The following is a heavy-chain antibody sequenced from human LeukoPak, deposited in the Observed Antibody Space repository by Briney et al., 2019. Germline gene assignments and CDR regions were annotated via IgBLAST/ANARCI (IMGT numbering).Heavy chain of an antibody. Sequence: PGGSLRLSCAASGFSFSIYVMSWVRQAPGKGLEWVSTISGGTSGTHYADSVRGRFTISRDNSKNTLYLQLNSLRADDTAVYYCAKDRDFRSGDFDCWGQGTLVTVSS. CDR3: AKDRDFRSGDFDC. V-gene: IGHV3-23*01. CDR2: ISGGTSGT. J-gene: IGHJ4*02. D-gene: IGHD3-3*01. CDR1: GFSFSIYV.